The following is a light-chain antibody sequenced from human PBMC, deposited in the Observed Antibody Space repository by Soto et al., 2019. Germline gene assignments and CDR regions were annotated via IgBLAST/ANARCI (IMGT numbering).Light chain of an antibody. CDR2: KVS. J-gene: IGKJ1*01. CDR3: MQPLQSWT. CDR1: QSLVNSDGIAY. Sequence: DVVMTQSPLSLPVTLGQPASIXXRSXQSLVNSDGIAYFSWFQQRPGRSPXXLIYKVSNRDSGVPARFSGSGSGTDFALKISRVEAEDVGVYYCMQPLQSWTFGQGTKVDIK. V-gene: IGKV2-30*01.